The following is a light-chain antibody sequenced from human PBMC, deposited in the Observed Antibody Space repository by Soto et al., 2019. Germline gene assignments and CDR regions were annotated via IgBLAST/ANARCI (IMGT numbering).Light chain of an antibody. V-gene: IGLV1-44*01. J-gene: IGLJ1*01. CDR2: SNN. Sequence: QSVLTQPPSASGTPGQRVTISCSGSSSNLGSNTVNWYQQLPGTAPKLLIYSNNQRPSGVPDRFSGSKSDTSASLAISGLQSEDEADYYCAAWDDSLNARYVFGTGTKVTVL. CDR3: AAWDDSLNARYV. CDR1: SSNLGSNT.